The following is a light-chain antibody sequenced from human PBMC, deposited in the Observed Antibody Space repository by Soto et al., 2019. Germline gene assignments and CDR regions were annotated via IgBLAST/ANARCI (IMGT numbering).Light chain of an antibody. CDR1: QSVTSSC. J-gene: IGKJ5*01. Sequence: EVVLTQSPATLSLSPGERATLSCRASQSVTSSCLAWYQQKPGQAPRLLIYGASSRATGIPDRFSGSGSATDFTLTISSLQSEDFAVYYCQQYNNWPPITFGQGTRLEIK. V-gene: IGKV3-20*01. CDR2: GAS. CDR3: QQYNNWPPIT.